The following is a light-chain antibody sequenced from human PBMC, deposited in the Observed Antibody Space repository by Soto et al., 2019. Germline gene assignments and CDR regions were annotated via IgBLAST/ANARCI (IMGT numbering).Light chain of an antibody. V-gene: IGLV1-40*01. Sequence: QSVLTQPPSVSGAPGQRVTISCTGSSSNIGAGYDVHWYQQLPRTAPKLLIYGNTNRPSGVPDRFSGSKSGTSASLAITGLQAEDEADYYCQSYGSSLSGVVFGGGTKLTVL. CDR2: GNT. CDR1: SSNIGAGYD. J-gene: IGLJ2*01. CDR3: QSYGSSLSGVV.